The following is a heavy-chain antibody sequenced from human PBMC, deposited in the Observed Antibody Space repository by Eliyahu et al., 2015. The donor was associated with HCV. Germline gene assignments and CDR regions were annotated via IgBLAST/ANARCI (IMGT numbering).Heavy chain of an antibody. CDR2: IWSXGSKE. CDR1: GFXFSSFG. D-gene: IGHD4-17*01. CDR3: VRSSTMTIEWASYFDL. V-gene: IGHV3-33*01. J-gene: IGHJ2*01. Sequence: QVQLVESGGGVVQSGRSLRLSCAASGFXFSSFGXLWVRQAPGKGLGWVALIWSXGSKEYYVDSVKGRFTISRDNSKNTVYLQMNSLRAEDTAVYYCVRSSTMTIEWASYFDLWGRGTLITVSS.